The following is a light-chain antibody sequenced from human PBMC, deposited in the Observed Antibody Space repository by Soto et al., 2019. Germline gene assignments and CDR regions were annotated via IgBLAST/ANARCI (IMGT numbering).Light chain of an antibody. J-gene: IGLJ2*01. Sequence: QSVLTQSPSVSAAPGQPVTISCSGSSSNIGINYVSWYQQLPGTAPKLLIYDNNKRPSGIPDRFSGSKSGTSGTLDITGLQTGDEADYYCATWDGSLPGEVFGGGTKLTVL. CDR2: DNN. CDR1: SSNIGINY. CDR3: ATWDGSLPGEV. V-gene: IGLV1-51*01.